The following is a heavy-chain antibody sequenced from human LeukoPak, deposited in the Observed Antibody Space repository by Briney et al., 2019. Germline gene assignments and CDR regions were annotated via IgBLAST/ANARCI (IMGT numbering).Heavy chain of an antibody. Sequence: PGGSLRLSCAASGFTFSDYYMSWIRQAPGKGLEWVSYISSSGNTIYYADSVKGRFTISRDNAKNSLYLQMNSLRAEDTAVYYCARDRVNYYYGSGSTSLFDYWGQGTLVTVSS. CDR2: ISSSGNTI. CDR3: ARDRVNYYYGSGSTSLFDY. CDR1: GFTFSDYY. J-gene: IGHJ4*02. D-gene: IGHD3-10*01. V-gene: IGHV3-11*01.